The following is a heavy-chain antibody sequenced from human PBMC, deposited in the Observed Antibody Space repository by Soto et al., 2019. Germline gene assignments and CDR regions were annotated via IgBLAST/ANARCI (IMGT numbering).Heavy chain of an antibody. V-gene: IGHV3-30-3*01. CDR2: ISYDGSNK. J-gene: IGHJ3*02. CDR1: GFTFSSYA. D-gene: IGHD1-26*01. Sequence: VGSLRLSCAASGFTFSSYAMHWVRQAPGKGLEWVAVISYDGSNKYYADSVKGRFTISRDNSKNTLYLQMNSLRAEDTAVYYCARDLGSGSYSAFDIWGQGTMVTVSS. CDR3: ARDLGSGSYSAFDI.